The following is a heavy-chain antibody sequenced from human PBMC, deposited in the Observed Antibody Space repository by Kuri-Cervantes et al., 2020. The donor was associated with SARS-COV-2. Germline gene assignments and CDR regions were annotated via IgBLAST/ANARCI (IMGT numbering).Heavy chain of an antibody. CDR3: ARLYSSGGNFDY. CDR1: GGTISSYY. D-gene: IGHD6-19*01. CDR2: IHYSGSP. J-gene: IGHJ4*02. V-gene: IGHV4-59*01. Sequence: GSLRLSCTVSGGTISSYYWSWIRQPPGKGLEWIGCIHYSGSPNYNPSLKSRVTISLDTSKNQFSLKLSSVTAADTAVYYCARLYSSGGNFDYWGQGTLVTVSS.